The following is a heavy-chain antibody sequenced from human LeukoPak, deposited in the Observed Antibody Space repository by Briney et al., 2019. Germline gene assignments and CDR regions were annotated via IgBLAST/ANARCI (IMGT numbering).Heavy chain of an antibody. CDR3: ARTQSISTRCSHYFDY. Sequence: GGSLRLSCAASGFTFSSYWMSWVRQAPGKGLEWVANIKQDGSDKYYVDSVKGRLTISRDNSKNSLYLQMSSLRAEDTAVYYCARTQSISTRCSHYFDYWGQGTLVTVSS. J-gene: IGHJ4*02. CDR2: IKQDGSDK. V-gene: IGHV3-7*05. CDR1: GFTFSSYW. D-gene: IGHD2-2*01.